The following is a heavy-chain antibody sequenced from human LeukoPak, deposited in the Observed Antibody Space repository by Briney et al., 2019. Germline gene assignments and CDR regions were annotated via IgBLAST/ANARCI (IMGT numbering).Heavy chain of an antibody. CDR2: ISSSSSYI. CDR1: GFTFSSYS. J-gene: IGHJ3*01. CDR3: ARESRSSGWLRDAFDV. D-gene: IGHD6-19*01. Sequence: GGSLRLSCAASGFTFSSYSMNWVRQAPGKGLEWVSSISSSSSYIYYADSVKGRFTISRDNAKNSLYLQMNSLRAEDTAVYYCARESRSSGWLRDAFDVWGQGTMVTVSS. V-gene: IGHV3-21*01.